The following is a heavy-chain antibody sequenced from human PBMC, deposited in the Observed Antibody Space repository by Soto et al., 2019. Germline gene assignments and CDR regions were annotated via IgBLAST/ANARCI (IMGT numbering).Heavy chain of an antibody. CDR1: GYTFTSYV. V-gene: IGHV1-3*01. D-gene: IGHD2-15*01. CDR2: INAGNGNT. CDR3: ARDLGGWPDY. J-gene: IGHJ4*02. Sequence: ASVKVSCKASGYTFTSYVIHWGRQAPGQRLEWMGWINAGNGNTKYSQKFQGRVTITRDTSASTAYMELSSLRSEDTAVYYCARDLGGWPDYWGQGTLVTVSS.